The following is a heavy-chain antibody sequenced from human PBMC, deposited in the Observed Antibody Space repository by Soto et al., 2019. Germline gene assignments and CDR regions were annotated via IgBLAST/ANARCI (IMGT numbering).Heavy chain of an antibody. CDR2: IYYRGYT. CDR1: GDSLSSETNY. CDR3: ASPPTDRFGELFVY. D-gene: IGHD3-10*01. V-gene: IGHV4-39*02. Sequence: QLHLQESGPGLVKPSETLSLSCTVSGDSLSSETNYWAWIRQTPGQGLAWVGSIYYRGYTNYNPSRDSRVGIFVAMSKKHLALKLKSLPAAYMSVYYCASPPTDRFGELFVYWGQAILVTVSS. J-gene: IGHJ4*02.